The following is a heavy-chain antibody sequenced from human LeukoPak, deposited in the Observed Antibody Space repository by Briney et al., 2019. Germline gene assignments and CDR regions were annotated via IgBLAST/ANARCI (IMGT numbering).Heavy chain of an antibody. CDR1: GYSFTSYW. CDR3: ARRLNRGSSIVGAIGDVFDI. D-gene: IGHD1-26*01. J-gene: IGHJ3*02. CDR2: IYPGDSDT. Sequence: GDSLKISCKGSGYSFTSYWIGWVRQMPGKGLGWMGIIYPGDSDTRYSPSFQGQVTISAAKSISTAYLQWRSLKASDHGMYYCARRLNRGSSIVGAIGDVFDIWGNGKRVSVSS. V-gene: IGHV5-51*01.